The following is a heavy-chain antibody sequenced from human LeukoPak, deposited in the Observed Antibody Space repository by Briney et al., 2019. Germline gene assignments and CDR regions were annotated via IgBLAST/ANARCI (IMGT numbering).Heavy chain of an antibody. CDR3: ASPYCSGGSCYAYWFDP. D-gene: IGHD2-15*01. Sequence: SETLSLTCAVYGGSFSGYYWGWIRQPPGKGLEWIGSIYYSGRTYYNPSLKSRVTLSIDTSKNQFSLKLSSVTAADTAVYFCASPYCSGGSCYAYWFDPWGQGTLVTVSS. V-gene: IGHV4-39*01. J-gene: IGHJ5*02. CDR2: IYYSGRT. CDR1: GGSFSGYY.